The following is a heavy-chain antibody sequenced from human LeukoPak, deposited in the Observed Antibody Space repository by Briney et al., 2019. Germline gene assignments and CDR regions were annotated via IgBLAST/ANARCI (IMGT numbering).Heavy chain of an antibody. CDR3: ARDLLGFGFEVLDY. CDR1: GFTFSSYW. J-gene: IGHJ4*02. Sequence: GGSLRLSCAASGFTFSSYWMSWVRQAPGKGLEWVANIKQDGSEKYYVDSVKGRFTISRDNAKNSLYLQMNSLRAEDTAVYYCARDLLGFGFEVLDYWGQGTLVTVSS. CDR2: IKQDGSEK. D-gene: IGHD2/OR15-2a*01. V-gene: IGHV3-7*01.